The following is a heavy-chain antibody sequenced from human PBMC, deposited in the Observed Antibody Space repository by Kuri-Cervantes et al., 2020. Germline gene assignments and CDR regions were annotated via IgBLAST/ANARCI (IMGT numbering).Heavy chain of an antibody. CDR3: ARGDPGGIEGLDY. Sequence: ASVKVSCKASGYTFTGYYMHWVRQAPGQGLEWMGWINPNSGGTNYAQKFQGWVTMTRDTSISTAYMELSRLRSDDTAVYYCARGDPGGIEGLDYWGQGTLVTVSS. J-gene: IGHJ4*02. CDR2: INPNSGGT. D-gene: IGHD1-1*01. V-gene: IGHV1-2*04. CDR1: GYTFTGYY.